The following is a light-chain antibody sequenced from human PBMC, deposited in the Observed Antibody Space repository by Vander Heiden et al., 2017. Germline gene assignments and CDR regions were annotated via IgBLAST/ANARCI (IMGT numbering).Light chain of an antibody. CDR3: RQSLQTPYT. V-gene: IGKV2-28*01. CDR2: LGS. Sequence: DIVMTQSPLYLPVTPGEPASISCRSSQSLLHSNGYNYLDWYLQKPGQSPQLLIYLGSNRASGVPDRFSGSGSGTDFTLKISRVEAEDVGVYYCRQSLQTPYTFGQGTKVEIK. J-gene: IGKJ2*01. CDR1: QSLLHSNGYNY.